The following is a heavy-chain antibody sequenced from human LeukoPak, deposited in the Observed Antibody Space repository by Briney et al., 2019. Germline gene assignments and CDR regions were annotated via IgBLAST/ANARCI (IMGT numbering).Heavy chain of an antibody. Sequence: SETLSLTCAVYGGSFSSYYWSWIRQPPGKGLEWIGYIYYSGSTNYNPSLKSRVTISVDTSKNQFSLKLSSVTAADTAVYYCARLSSSGWSYLDYWGQGTLVTVSS. CDR2: IYYSGST. V-gene: IGHV4-59*08. J-gene: IGHJ4*02. CDR1: GGSFSSYY. D-gene: IGHD6-19*01. CDR3: ARLSSSGWSYLDY.